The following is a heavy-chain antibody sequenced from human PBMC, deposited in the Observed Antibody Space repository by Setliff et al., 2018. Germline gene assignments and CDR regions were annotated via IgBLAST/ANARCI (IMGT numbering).Heavy chain of an antibody. CDR1: GYTFRNYA. D-gene: IGHD5-18*01. V-gene: IGHV1-18*01. J-gene: IGHJ4*02. CDR2: ISVYNGDT. CDR3: ARAPSVELVTIRTNSWFTY. Sequence: ASVKVSCKASGYTFRNYAFAWVRQAPGQGLEWVGWISVYNGDTNYAQKFKGRVTLTTDTSTSTAYMELRSLTSDDSAFYYCARAPSVELVTIRTNSWFTYWPQGTLVTVSS.